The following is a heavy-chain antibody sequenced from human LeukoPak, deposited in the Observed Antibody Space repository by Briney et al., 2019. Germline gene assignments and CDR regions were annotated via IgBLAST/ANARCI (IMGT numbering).Heavy chain of an antibody. D-gene: IGHD3-10*01. J-gene: IGHJ6*02. CDR1: GFTFSTYA. CDR2: ISESDGRT. V-gene: IGHV3-23*01. CDR3: AKVLSLTQYYWYGMDV. Sequence: PGGSLRLSCAASGFTFSTYAMNWVRRAPGKGLEWVSGISESDGRTYYADSVKGRFTISRDNSKNTLYLQMNSLRVEDTAVYYCAKVLSLTQYYWYGMDVWGQGTTVDVSS.